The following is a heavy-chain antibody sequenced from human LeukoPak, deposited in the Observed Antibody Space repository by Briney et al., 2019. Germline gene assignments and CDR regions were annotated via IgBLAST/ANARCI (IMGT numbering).Heavy chain of an antibody. V-gene: IGHV4-39*02. CDR1: GGSISSSSYY. CDR3: AREGRYCSSTSCYGSGNIDY. J-gene: IGHJ4*02. Sequence: PSETLSLTCTVSGGSISSSSYYWGWIRQPPGKGLEGIGSIYYSGSTYYNPSLKSRVTISVDTSKNQFYLKLSSVTAADTAVYYCAREGRYCSSTSCYGSGNIDYWGQGTLVTVSS. CDR2: IYYSGST. D-gene: IGHD2-2*01.